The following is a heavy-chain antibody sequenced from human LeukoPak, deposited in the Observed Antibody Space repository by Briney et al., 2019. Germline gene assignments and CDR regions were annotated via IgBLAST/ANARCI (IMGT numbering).Heavy chain of an antibody. Sequence: GGSLRLSCAASGFTFSSYGMHWVRQAPGKGLEWVAFIRYDGSNKYYADSVKGRFTISRDNSKNTLYLQMNSLRAEDTAVYYCAKGPTTIFGVDPHMDVWGKGTTVTVSS. CDR3: AKGPTTIFGVDPHMDV. V-gene: IGHV3-30*02. D-gene: IGHD3-3*01. CDR2: IRYDGSNK. J-gene: IGHJ6*03. CDR1: GFTFSSYG.